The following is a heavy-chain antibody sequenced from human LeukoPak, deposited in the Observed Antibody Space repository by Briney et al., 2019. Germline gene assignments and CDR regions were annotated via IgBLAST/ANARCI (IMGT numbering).Heavy chain of an antibody. CDR2: ISWNSGSI. CDR1: GFTFSNYA. V-gene: IGHV3-9*03. Sequence: GGSLRLSCAASGFTFSNYAMGWVRQAPGKGLEWVSGISWNSGSIGYADSVKGRFTISRDNAKNSLYLQMNSLRAEDMALYYCARAPYDILTGFPLDYWGQGTLVTVPS. CDR3: ARAPYDILTGFPLDY. J-gene: IGHJ4*02. D-gene: IGHD3-9*01.